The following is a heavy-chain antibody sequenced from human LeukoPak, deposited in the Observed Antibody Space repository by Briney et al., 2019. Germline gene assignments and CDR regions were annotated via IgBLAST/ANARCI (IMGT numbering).Heavy chain of an antibody. CDR2: INSDGSSR. CDR1: GFTFNNYW. J-gene: IGHJ4*02. D-gene: IGHD5-18*01. CDR3: ARDHPAMVTRFDY. V-gene: IGHV3-74*01. Sequence: GGSLRLSCAASGFTFNNYWMHWVRLVPGKGLVWVSRINSDGSSRHFADSVKGRFTIFRENAKNTVYLQMNSLRAEDTAVYYCARDHPAMVTRFDYWGQGTLVSVSS.